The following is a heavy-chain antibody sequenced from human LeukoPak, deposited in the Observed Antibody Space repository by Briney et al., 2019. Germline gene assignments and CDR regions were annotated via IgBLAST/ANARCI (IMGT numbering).Heavy chain of an antibody. V-gene: IGHV1-2*02. J-gene: IGHJ5*02. Sequence: ASVKVSCKASGYTFTGYYMHWVRQAPGQGLEWMGWINPNSGGTNYAQKFQGRVTMTRDTSISTAYMELSRLRSDDTAVYYCARAPYCSSTSCIKGQRSWFDLWGQGTLVTVSS. CDR1: GYTFTGYY. CDR2: INPNSGGT. CDR3: ARAPYCSSTSCIKGQRSWFDL. D-gene: IGHD2-2*01.